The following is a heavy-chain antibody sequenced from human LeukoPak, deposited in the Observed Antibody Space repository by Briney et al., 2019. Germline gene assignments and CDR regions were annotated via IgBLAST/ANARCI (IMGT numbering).Heavy chain of an antibody. D-gene: IGHD3-22*01. CDR1: GYTFISYG. CDR3: ARVPYYYDTSGPTYYYYMDV. CDR2: IIAYNGST. J-gene: IGHJ6*03. Sequence: GASVKVSCKASGYTFISYGISWVRQAPGQGLEWMGWIIAYNGSTNYAQKLQGRVTMTTDTSTSTAYMELRSLRSDDTAVYYCARVPYYYDTSGPTYYYYMDVWGKGTTVTVSS. V-gene: IGHV1-18*01.